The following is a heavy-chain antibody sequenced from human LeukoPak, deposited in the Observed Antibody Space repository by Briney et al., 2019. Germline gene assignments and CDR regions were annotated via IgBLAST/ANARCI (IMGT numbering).Heavy chain of an antibody. Sequence: HPGGSLRLSCAASGFTFSSYAMSWVRQAPGKGLEWVSAISGSGGSTYYADSVKGRFTISRDNSKNTLYLQMNSLRAEDTAVYYCAKSPEIVVVPAAIGGQGTLVTVSS. CDR1: GFTFSSYA. V-gene: IGHV3-23*01. D-gene: IGHD2-2*02. CDR3: AKSPEIVVVPAAI. J-gene: IGHJ4*02. CDR2: ISGSGGST.